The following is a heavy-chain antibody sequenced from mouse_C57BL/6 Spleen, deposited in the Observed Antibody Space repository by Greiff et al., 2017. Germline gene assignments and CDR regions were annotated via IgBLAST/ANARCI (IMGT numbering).Heavy chain of an antibody. CDR3: TQDSSGPWFAY. CDR2: IDPENGDT. CDR1: GFNIKDDY. V-gene: IGHV14-4*01. D-gene: IGHD3-2*02. Sequence: VQLQQSGAELVRPGASVKLSCTASGFNIKDDYMHWVKQRPEQGLEWIGWIDPENGDTEYASKFQGKATITADTSSNTAYLQLSSLTSEDTAVYYGTQDSSGPWFAYWGQGTLVTVSA. J-gene: IGHJ3*01.